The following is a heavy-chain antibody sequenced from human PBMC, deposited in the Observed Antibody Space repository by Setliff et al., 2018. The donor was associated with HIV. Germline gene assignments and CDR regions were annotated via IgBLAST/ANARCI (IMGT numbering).Heavy chain of an antibody. D-gene: IGHD3-10*01. J-gene: IGHJ5*01. CDR3: TRGRHSQTAGAIKFAF. Sequence: ASVKVSCKTSGYTFINYDINWVRQATGQGLEWMGWMNPHSSNSGYAQNFQGRVTMTLDTSISTAYMELSSLTSEDTAVYYCTRGRHSQTAGAIKFAFWGQGSLVTVSS. CDR1: GYTFINYD. V-gene: IGHV1-8*02. CDR2: MNPHSSNS.